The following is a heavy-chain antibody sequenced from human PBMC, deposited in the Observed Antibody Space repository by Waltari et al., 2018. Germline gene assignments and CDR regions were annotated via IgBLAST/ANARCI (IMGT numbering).Heavy chain of an antibody. CDR1: GGSFSGYY. D-gene: IGHD5-18*01. V-gene: IGHV4-34*01. CDR3: ARKRARRLWSPAGAFDI. J-gene: IGHJ3*02. Sequence: QVQLQQWGAGLLKPSETLSLTCAVYGGSFSGYYWSWIRQPPGKGLEWIGEINHSGSTNDNPSRKSRVTISVDTSKNQFSLKLSSVTAADTAVYYCARKRARRLWSPAGAFDIWGQGTMVTVSS. CDR2: INHSGST.